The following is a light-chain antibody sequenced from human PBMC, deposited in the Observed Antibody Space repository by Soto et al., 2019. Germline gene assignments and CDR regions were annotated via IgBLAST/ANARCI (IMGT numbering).Light chain of an antibody. Sequence: QCVLTQPPSVSAAPGQKVTISCSGSSSNIGNNYVSWYQQLPGTAPKLLIYDNNKRPSGIPDRFSGSKSGTSATLGITGLQTGDEADYYCGTWDSSLSAGGVFGGGTKVTVL. CDR2: DNN. CDR3: GTWDSSLSAGGV. V-gene: IGLV1-51*01. J-gene: IGLJ2*01. CDR1: SSNIGNNY.